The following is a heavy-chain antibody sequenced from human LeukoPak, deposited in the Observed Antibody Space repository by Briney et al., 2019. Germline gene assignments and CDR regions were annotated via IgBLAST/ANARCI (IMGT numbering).Heavy chain of an antibody. Sequence: PSETLSLTCTVSGGSISSGDYYWSWIRQPPGKGLEWIGYIYYSGSTYYNPSLKSRVTISVDTSKNQFSLKLSSVTAADTAVYYCASLSGYQYYYGMDVWGQGTTVTVSS. CDR1: GGSISSGDYY. J-gene: IGHJ6*02. V-gene: IGHV4-30-4*02. D-gene: IGHD3-3*01. CDR2: IYYSGST. CDR3: ASLSGYQYYYGMDV.